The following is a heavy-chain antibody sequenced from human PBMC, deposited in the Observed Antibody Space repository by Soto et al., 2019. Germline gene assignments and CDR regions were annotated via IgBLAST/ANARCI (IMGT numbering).Heavy chain of an antibody. CDR2: ISYDGSNK. CDR1: GFTFSSYA. CDR3: ARDAGGPYCSGGSCPATFDY. J-gene: IGHJ4*02. D-gene: IGHD2-15*01. Sequence: QVQLVESGGGVVQPGRSLRLSCAASGFTFSSYAMHWVRQAPGKGLEWVAVISYDGSNKYYADSVKGRFTISRDNSKNTLYLQMNSLRAEDTAVYYCARDAGGPYCSGGSCPATFDYWGQGILVTVSS. V-gene: IGHV3-30-3*01.